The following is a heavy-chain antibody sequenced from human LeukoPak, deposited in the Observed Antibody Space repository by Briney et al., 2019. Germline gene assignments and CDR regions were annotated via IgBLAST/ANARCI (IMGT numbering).Heavy chain of an antibody. Sequence: SETLSLTCTVSGSSISSYYWSWIRQPAGKGLEWIGRIYTSGSTNYNPSLKSRVTMSVDTSKNQFSLKLSSVTAADTAVYYCAREGRDYYDSSGYYPFDYWGQGTLVTVSS. D-gene: IGHD3-22*01. CDR1: GSSISSYY. J-gene: IGHJ4*02. V-gene: IGHV4-4*07. CDR3: AREGRDYYDSSGYYPFDY. CDR2: IYTSGST.